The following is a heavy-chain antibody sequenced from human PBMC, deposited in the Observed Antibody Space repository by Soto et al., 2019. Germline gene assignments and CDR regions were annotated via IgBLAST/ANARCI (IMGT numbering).Heavy chain of an antibody. Sequence: QVQLVESGGGVVQPGRSLKLSCAASGFTFSDYAMHWVRRAPGKGLEWLALITSDGSDKYYADSVTGRFTISRDDSENTLYLQMNSLTPEDTAVYYCWKDNPAVHYWGQGALVTVSS. CDR2: ITSDGSDK. CDR1: GFTFSDYA. V-gene: IGHV3-30*18. CDR3: WKDNPAVHY. J-gene: IGHJ4*02.